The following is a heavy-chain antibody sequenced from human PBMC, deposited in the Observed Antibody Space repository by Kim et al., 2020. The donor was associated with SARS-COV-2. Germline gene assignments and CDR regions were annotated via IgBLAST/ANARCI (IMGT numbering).Heavy chain of an antibody. CDR2: INTYSGGA. D-gene: IGHD1-1*01. CDR1: GYTFTAFY. J-gene: IGHJ4*02. Sequence: ASVKVSCKTSGYTFTAFYIHWVRQAPGQGLEWVGRINTYSGGANYARKFQGKVTITTDTSIDTAYMDLSGLSSDDTAVYFFTSDDTSGYSVYWGQGTLV. V-gene: IGHV1-2*06. CDR3: TSDDTSGYSVY.